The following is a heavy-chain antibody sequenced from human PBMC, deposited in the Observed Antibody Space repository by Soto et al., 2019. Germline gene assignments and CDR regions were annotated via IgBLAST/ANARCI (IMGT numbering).Heavy chain of an antibody. Sequence: SETLSLTCTVSGGSVISNSYSWGWIRQSPGKGLEWIGYIYYSGSTYYNPSLKSRDSISVDTSKNQFSLKLSSVTAADTAVYFCVRGVLSWGQGTLVSVSS. J-gene: IGHJ1*01. CDR1: GGSVISNSYS. CDR2: IYYSGST. D-gene: IGHD3-10*01. V-gene: IGHV4-31*03. CDR3: VRGVLS.